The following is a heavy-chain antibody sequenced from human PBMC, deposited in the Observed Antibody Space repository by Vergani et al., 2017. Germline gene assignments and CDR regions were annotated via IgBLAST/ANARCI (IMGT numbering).Heavy chain of an antibody. CDR2: ISSSSSYI. J-gene: IGHJ4*02. Sequence: EVQLVESGGGLVKPGGSLRLSCAASGFTFSSYSMNWVRQAPGKGLEWVSSISSSSSYIYYADSVKGRFTISRDNAKNSLYLQMTSLRSEDTAVYYCAIDHKGGYSYGGFDYWGQGTLVTVSS. CDR1: GFTFSSYS. D-gene: IGHD5-18*01. CDR3: AIDHKGGYSYGGFDY. V-gene: IGHV3-21*01.